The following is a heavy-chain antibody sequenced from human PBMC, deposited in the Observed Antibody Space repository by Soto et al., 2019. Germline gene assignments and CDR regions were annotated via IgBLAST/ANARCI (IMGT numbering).Heavy chain of an antibody. Sequence: SETLSLTCAVYGGSFSGYYWSWIRQPPGKGLEWIGEINHSGSTNYNPSLKSRVTISVDTSKNQFSLKLSSVTAADTAVYYCARGAVVVPAARRSNYMDVWGKGTTVTVSS. D-gene: IGHD2-2*01. V-gene: IGHV4-34*01. CDR3: ARGAVVVPAARRSNYMDV. CDR1: GGSFSGYY. CDR2: INHSGST. J-gene: IGHJ6*03.